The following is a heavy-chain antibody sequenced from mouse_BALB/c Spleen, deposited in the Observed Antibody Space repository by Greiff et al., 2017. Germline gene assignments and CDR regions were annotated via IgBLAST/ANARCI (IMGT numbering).Heavy chain of an antibody. V-gene: IGHV1-14*01. J-gene: IGHJ3*01. CDR1: GYTFTSYV. Sequence: EVQLVESGPELVKPGASVKMSCKASGYTFTSYVMHWVKQKPGQGLEWIGYINPYNDGTKYNEKFKGKATLTSDKSSSTAYMELSSLTSEDSAVYYCARPGGPQLGLFAYWGQGTLVTVSA. CDR2: INPYNDGT. CDR3: ARPGGPQLGLFAY. D-gene: IGHD4-1*02.